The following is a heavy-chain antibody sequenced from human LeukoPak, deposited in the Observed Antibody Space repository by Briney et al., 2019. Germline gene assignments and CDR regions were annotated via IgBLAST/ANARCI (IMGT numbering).Heavy chain of an antibody. CDR3: ASVVVVAATRFYFDY. CDR1: GGSISSYY. D-gene: IGHD2-15*01. V-gene: IGHV4-59*08. J-gene: IGHJ4*02. CDR2: IYYSGST. Sequence: PSETLSLTCTVSGGSISSYYWSWIRQPPGKGLEWIGYIYYSGSTNYNPSLKSRVTISVDTSKNQFSLKLSSVTAADTAVYYCASVVVVAATRFYFDYWGQGTLVTVSS.